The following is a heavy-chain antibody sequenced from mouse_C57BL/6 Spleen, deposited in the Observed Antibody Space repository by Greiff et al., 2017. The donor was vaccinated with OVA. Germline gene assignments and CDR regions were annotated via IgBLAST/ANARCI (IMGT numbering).Heavy chain of an antibody. CDR1: GYTFTDYY. Sequence: VQLQQSGPVLVKPGASVKMSCKASGYTFTDYYMNWVKQSHGKSLEWIGVINPYNGGTSYNQKFKGKATLTVDKSSSTAYMELNSLTSEDSAVYYCARRTTVVPYYFDYWGQGTTLTVSS. J-gene: IGHJ2*01. CDR2: INPYNGGT. D-gene: IGHD1-1*01. V-gene: IGHV1-19*01. CDR3: ARRTTVVPYYFDY.